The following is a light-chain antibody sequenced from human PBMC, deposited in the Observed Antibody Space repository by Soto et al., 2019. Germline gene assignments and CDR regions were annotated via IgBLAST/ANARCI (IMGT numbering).Light chain of an antibody. J-gene: IGKJ4*01. CDR2: GTS. CDR3: QQYGSSPLT. Sequence: EIVLTQSPGTLSLSPGERATLSCRASQSVSSNSLAWYQQKPSQAPRLLIYGTSSRATGIPARFSGSGSGTDFTLTISSLEPEDFALYYCQQYGSSPLTFGGGTKVEIK. V-gene: IGKV3-20*01. CDR1: QSVSSNS.